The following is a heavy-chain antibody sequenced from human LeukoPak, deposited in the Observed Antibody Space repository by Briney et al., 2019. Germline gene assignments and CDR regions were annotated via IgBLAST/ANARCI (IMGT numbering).Heavy chain of an antibody. D-gene: IGHD3-22*01. V-gene: IGHV1-18*01. CDR1: GYTFTSYG. CDR3: ARGSPPRVYYDRSGYYSYYFDY. Sequence: GASVKVSCKASGYTFTSYGFNWVRQAPGQGLEWMGWISAYNGNTNYAQKLQGRVTMTTDTSTSTAYMELRSLRSDDTAVYYCARGSPPRVYYDRSGYYSYYFDYWGQGTLVTVSS. CDR2: ISAYNGNT. J-gene: IGHJ4*02.